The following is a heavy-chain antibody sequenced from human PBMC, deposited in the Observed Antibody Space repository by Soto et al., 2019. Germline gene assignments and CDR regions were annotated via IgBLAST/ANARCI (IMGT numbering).Heavy chain of an antibody. CDR2: ISHDATDE. Sequence: GGSLRLSCAASGFTFKNHVMHWVRQAPGKALEWVAVISHDATDERYADSVKGRFTISRDNSKNTLYLQMNSLRAEDMAVYYCAKEDYGALGVWGQGTTVTVSS. CDR1: GFTFKNHV. CDR3: AKEDYGALGV. D-gene: IGHD4-17*01. J-gene: IGHJ6*02. V-gene: IGHV3-30*18.